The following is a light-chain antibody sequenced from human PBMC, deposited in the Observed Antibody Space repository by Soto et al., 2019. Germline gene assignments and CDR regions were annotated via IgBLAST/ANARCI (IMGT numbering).Light chain of an antibody. CDR2: TAS. Sequence: DIQMSHSPSSGSASVGDRVTITCRASQDINIALAWFQQKPGEAPRLLIYTASSLHSGVPSRFSGSGSGTDFTLTISSLQPEDFATYYCQQGNSFPLTFGGGTKVEIK. CDR3: QQGNSFPLT. CDR1: QDINIA. J-gene: IGKJ4*01. V-gene: IGKV1-12*01.